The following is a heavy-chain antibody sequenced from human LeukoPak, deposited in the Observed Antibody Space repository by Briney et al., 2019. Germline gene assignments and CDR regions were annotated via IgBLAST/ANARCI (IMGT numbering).Heavy chain of an antibody. CDR3: ARDSGVGPWGSFDY. CDR1: GGTFSSYA. CDR2: IIPIFGTA. J-gene: IGHJ4*02. Sequence: GSSVKFSCKASGGTFSSYAISWVRQAPGQGLEWMGGIIPIFGTANYAQKFQGRVTITTDESTSTAYMELSSLRSEDTAVYYCARDSGVGPWGSFDYWGQGTLVTVSS. V-gene: IGHV1-69*05. D-gene: IGHD3-10*01.